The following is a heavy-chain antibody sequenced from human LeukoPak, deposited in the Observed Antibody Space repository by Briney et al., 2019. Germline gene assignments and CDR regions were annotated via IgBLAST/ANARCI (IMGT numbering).Heavy chain of an antibody. Sequence: SSETLCLTCTVSGGSTSSDYWSCMRQSPGKGLEWVGYVYNSGDTGKNPSLKSRVTILLDTSKNQCSLKLTSVSAADTAVYYCARLKLGAYFDLWGRGTLVTVSS. CDR2: VYNSGDT. J-gene: IGHJ2*01. D-gene: IGHD3-16*01. V-gene: IGHV4-59*08. CDR1: GGSTSSDY. CDR3: ARLKLGAYFDL.